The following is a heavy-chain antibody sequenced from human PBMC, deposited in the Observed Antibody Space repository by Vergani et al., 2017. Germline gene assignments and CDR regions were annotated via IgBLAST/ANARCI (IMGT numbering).Heavy chain of an antibody. D-gene: IGHD3-10*01. J-gene: IGHJ5*02. V-gene: IGHV3-20*04. CDR1: GFTFDDYG. Sequence: EVQLVESGGGVVRPGGSLRLSCAASGFTFDDYGMSWVRQAPGKGLEWVSGINWNSGSIGYADSVKGRFTISRDNAKNSLYLQMNSLRAEDTALYYCAKDSYYYGSGTGGWFDPWGQGTLVTVSS. CDR2: INWNSGSI. CDR3: AKDSYYYGSGTGGWFDP.